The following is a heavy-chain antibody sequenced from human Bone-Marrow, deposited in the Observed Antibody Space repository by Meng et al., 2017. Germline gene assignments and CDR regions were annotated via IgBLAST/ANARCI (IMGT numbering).Heavy chain of an antibody. CDR3: AREDGSTSTTNWFDP. CDR2: VYRGGST. Sequence: GSLRLSCAVSGYSINSGYWWGWIRQPPGSGLEWIGSVYRGGSTFYNPSLKTRVTMSVDTSTNLFPMKLSSVTAADTALYYCAREDGSTSTTNWFDPWGQGAQVTVSS. V-gene: IGHV4-38-2*02. J-gene: IGHJ5*01. CDR1: GYSINSGYW. D-gene: IGHD1-1*01.